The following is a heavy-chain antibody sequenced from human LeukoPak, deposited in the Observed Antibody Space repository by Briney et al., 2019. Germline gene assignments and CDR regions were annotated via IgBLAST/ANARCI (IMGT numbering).Heavy chain of an antibody. Sequence: GRSLRLSCVASGFNFSNYGIHWVRQAPGKGLEWVAVISHDGSSKYYAESVKGRFTISRDNLKNTLYLQMNSLRGEDTAVYYCAKDTSSGAFPVDFDFWGQGALVTVSS. CDR1: GFNFSNYG. CDR2: ISHDGSSK. V-gene: IGHV3-30*18. J-gene: IGHJ4*02. CDR3: AKDTSSGAFPVDFDF. D-gene: IGHD1-26*01.